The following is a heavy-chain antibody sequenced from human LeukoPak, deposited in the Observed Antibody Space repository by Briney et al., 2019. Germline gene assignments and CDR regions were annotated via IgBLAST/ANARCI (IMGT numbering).Heavy chain of an antibody. CDR1: GFTFSSYS. J-gene: IGHJ6*03. D-gene: IGHD6-13*01. CDR2: ISSSSSSYI. V-gene: IGHV3-21*01. CDR3: AREGAQQPEDVAYYYYYYMDV. Sequence: PGGSLRLSCAASGFTFSSYSMNWVRQAPGKGLEWVSSISSSSSSYIYYADSVKGRFTISRDNAKNSLYLQMNSLRAEDTAVYYCAREGAQQPEDVAYYYYYYMDVWGKGTTVTVSS.